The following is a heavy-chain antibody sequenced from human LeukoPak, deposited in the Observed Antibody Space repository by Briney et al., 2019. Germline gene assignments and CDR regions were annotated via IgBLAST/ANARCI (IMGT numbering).Heavy chain of an antibody. CDR2: IISSSTTI. CDR3: AKGARGATVVTAIDY. CDR1: GFTFSTYS. Sequence: GGSLRLSCAASGFTFSTYSMNWVRQAPGKGLEWISFIISSSTTIYYADSVKGRFTISRDNSKNSLYLQMNSLRAEDTALYYCAKGARGATVVTAIDYWGQGTLVTVSS. D-gene: IGHD4-23*01. J-gene: IGHJ4*02. V-gene: IGHV3-48*04.